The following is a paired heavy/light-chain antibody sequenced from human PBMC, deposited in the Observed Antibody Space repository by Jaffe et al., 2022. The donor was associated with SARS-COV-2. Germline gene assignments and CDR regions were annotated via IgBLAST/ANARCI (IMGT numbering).Heavy chain of an antibody. J-gene: IGHJ6*02. CDR2: IDWDDDK. Sequence: QVTLRESGPALVKPTQTLTLTCTFSGFSLSTSGMCVSWIRQPPGKALEWLALIDWDDDKYYSTSLKTRLTISKDTSKNQVVLTMTNMDPVDTATYYCARIRGWLGYSSSWDRRSRDEEYGMDVWGQGTTVTVSS. CDR3: ARIRGWLGYSSSWDRRSRDEEYGMDV. D-gene: IGHD6-13*01. V-gene: IGHV2-70*01. CDR1: GFSLSTSGMC.
Light chain of an antibody. CDR2: LGS. CDR3: MQALQTLT. J-gene: IGKJ5*01. Sequence: DIVMTQSPLSLPVTPGEPASISCRSSQSLLHSNGYNYLDWYLQKPGQSPQLLIYLGSNRASGVPDRFSGSGSGTDFTLKISRVEAEDVGVYYCMQALQTLTFGQGTRLEIK. V-gene: IGKV2-28*01. CDR1: QSLLHSNGYNY.